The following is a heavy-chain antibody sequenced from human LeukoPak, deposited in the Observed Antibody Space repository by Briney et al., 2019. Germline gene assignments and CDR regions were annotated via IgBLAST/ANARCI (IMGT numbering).Heavy chain of an antibody. D-gene: IGHD2-8*02. CDR2: IDPGDSFT. J-gene: IGHJ4*02. Sequence: GESLKISCKGSGYSFSSYWISWVRQMPGKGLAWMGRIDPGDSFTKYRPSLEGRVTISADKSLSTVYLQWSSLKASDTAIYYCARDGGGVSSWVSHWGQGTLVTVSS. CDR1: GYSFSSYW. V-gene: IGHV5-10-1*01. CDR3: ARDGGGVSSWVSH.